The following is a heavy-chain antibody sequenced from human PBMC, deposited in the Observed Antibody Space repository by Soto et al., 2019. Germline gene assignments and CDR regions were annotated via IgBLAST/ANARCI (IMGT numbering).Heavy chain of an antibody. CDR3: AKDTAPGFYDANGHLDY. V-gene: IGHV3-9*01. CDR1: GISFDDYA. J-gene: IGHJ4*02. D-gene: IGHD2-8*01. Sequence: GGSLRLSCVVSGISFDDYAMHWVRQVPGKGLEWVSGINWDSGDIGYADSVKGRFTISRDNAKNSLYLQMTSLKTEDTALYYCAKDTAPGFYDANGHLDYWGQGTPVTVSS. CDR2: INWDSGDI.